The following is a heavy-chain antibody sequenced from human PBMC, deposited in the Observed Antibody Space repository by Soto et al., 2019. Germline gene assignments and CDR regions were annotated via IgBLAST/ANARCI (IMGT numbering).Heavy chain of an antibody. CDR3: ASESVHCSGGSCYFDY. V-gene: IGHV3-33*01. Sequence: SLKISCAASGFTFSSYGMHWVRQAPGKGLEWVAVIWYDGSNKYYADSVKGRFTISRDNSKNTLYLQMNSLRAEDTAVYYCASESVHCSGGSCYFDYWGQGTRVTVSP. D-gene: IGHD2-15*01. CDR2: IWYDGSNK. CDR1: GFTFSSYG. J-gene: IGHJ4*02.